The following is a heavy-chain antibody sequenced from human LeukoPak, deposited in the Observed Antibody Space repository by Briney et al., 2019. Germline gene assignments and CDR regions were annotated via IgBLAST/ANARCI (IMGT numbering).Heavy chain of an antibody. V-gene: IGHV1-8*01. CDR3: AREGISIAYCGGDCPRRAFDY. Sequence: ASVKVSCKASGYTFTSYDINWVRQATGQGLEWMGWMNPNSGNTGYAQKFQGRVTMTRDTSTSTVYMELSSLRSEDTAVYYCAREGISIAYCGGDCPRRAFDYWGQGTLVTVSS. J-gene: IGHJ4*02. D-gene: IGHD2-21*02. CDR1: GYTFTSYD. CDR2: MNPNSGNT.